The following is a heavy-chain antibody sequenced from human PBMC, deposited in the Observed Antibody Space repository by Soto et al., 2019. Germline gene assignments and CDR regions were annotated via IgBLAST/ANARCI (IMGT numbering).Heavy chain of an antibody. CDR2: ISGSGVRA. D-gene: IGHD6-19*01. CDR1: GFTFSTYA. Sequence: GGSLRLSCVGSGFTFSTYAMSWVRQPPGKGLEWISGISGSGVRATFGASVNYADSVKGRFTISRDNSKNTLYLQMSSRRADDTAVYYCAKVPTFPGYNRDWYPEGTPSRVHYFDNWGQGTLVTVSS. J-gene: IGHJ4*02. V-gene: IGHV3-23*01. CDR3: AKVPTFPGYNRDWYPEGTPSRVHYFDN.